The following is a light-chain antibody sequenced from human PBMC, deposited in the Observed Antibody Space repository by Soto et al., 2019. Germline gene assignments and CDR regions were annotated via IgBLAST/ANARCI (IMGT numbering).Light chain of an antibody. CDR3: QKYNTNPWT. CDR1: QSIRTW. Sequence: DIQMTQSPSTLSASVGDRVTITCRASQSIRTWLAWYQQKPGKAPKLLIFDASSLKSGVPSRFSGGGSGTEFTLTISSLQHDDFATYYRQKYNTNPWTFGQGTKVDIK. CDR2: DAS. V-gene: IGKV1-5*01. J-gene: IGKJ1*01.